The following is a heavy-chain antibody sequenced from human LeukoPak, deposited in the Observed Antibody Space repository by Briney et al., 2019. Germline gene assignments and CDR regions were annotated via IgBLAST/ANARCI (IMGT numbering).Heavy chain of an antibody. CDR3: ARFGVDYDMDV. D-gene: IGHD3-16*01. J-gene: IGHJ6*02. CDR1: GGSISGHY. V-gene: IGHV4-59*11. CDR2: IHYSGRP. Sequence: SETLSLTCTVSGGSISGHYWTWIRQPPGKGLEWIGQIHYSGRPDYNPSLKSRVTISVDTSKNQLSLKVTSVTGADTAVYYCARFGVDYDMDVWGQGTTVTVS.